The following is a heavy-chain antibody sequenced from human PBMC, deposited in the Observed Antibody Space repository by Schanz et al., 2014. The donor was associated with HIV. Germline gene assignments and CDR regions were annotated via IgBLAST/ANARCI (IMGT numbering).Heavy chain of an antibody. CDR3: AKGQRGMVRGDIDY. Sequence: ELQLLESGGGLVQPGGSLRLSCAASGFSFSSYVMSWIRQAPGKGLEWVSAISGSGISTYYADSVKGRFTISRDNSKNTLYLQMNSLRAGDTAVYYCAKGQRGMVRGDIDYWGQGTLVTVSS. CDR2: ISGSGIST. J-gene: IGHJ4*02. D-gene: IGHD3-10*01. V-gene: IGHV3-23*01. CDR1: GFSFSSYV.